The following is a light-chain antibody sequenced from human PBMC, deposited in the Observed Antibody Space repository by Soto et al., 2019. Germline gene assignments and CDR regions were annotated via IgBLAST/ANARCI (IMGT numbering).Light chain of an antibody. Sequence: EIQLTQSPSTLSASVADSITITCRASQSIGTWLAWYQHRPGEGPKLLIHDASSLESGVPSGFSGSGSGTEFTLTISSLQPDDFATYYCQQYNSYPYTFGQGTRLEIK. CDR1: QSIGTW. CDR2: DAS. V-gene: IGKV1-5*01. J-gene: IGKJ5*01. CDR3: QQYNSYPYT.